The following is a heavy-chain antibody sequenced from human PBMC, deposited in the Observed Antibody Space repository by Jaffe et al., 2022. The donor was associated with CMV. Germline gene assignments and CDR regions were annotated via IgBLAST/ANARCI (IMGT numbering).Heavy chain of an antibody. V-gene: IGHV1-46*01. CDR1: GYTFTSYY. D-gene: IGHD4-17*01. Sequence: QVQLVQSGAEVKKPGASVKVSCKASGYTFTSYYMHWVRQAPGQGLEWMGIINPSGGSTSYAQKFQGRVTMTRDTSTSTVYMELSSLRSEDTAVYYCAREPSSDYEEASYFDYWGQGTLVTVSS. CDR3: AREPSSDYEEASYFDY. CDR2: INPSGGST. J-gene: IGHJ4*02.